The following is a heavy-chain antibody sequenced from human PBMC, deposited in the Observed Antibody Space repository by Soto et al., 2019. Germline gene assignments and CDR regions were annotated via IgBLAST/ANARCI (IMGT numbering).Heavy chain of an antibody. D-gene: IGHD4-17*01. Sequence: QVQLQQWGTGQLKPSETLSLTCAVYGGSFNGYYWSWIRQPPAKGLEWIGEINQSGSTNYNLSLKRRITNSGVTSKNQFSLKLSSVIATDTAVYYCARHSMTTVTNDAFDLWGQGTMVIVSS. CDR2: INQSGST. J-gene: IGHJ3*01. CDR3: ARHSMTTVTNDAFDL. V-gene: IGHV4-34*01. CDR1: GGSFNGYY.